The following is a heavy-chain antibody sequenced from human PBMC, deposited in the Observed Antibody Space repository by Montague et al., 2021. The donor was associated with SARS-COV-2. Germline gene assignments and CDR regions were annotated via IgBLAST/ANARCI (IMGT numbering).Heavy chain of an antibody. D-gene: IGHD2-15*01. Sequence: SETRSLTCSVSGGSISTYYWSWIRQPPGKGLEWIGYIYYSGSTNYNPSLKSRVTISIDTSKNQFSLELSSVTAADMAVYYCASPGRYCTGGSCYYVYWGQGTLVTVSS. CDR1: GGSISTYY. V-gene: IGHV4-59*01. CDR3: ASPGRYCTGGSCYYVY. CDR2: IYYSGST. J-gene: IGHJ4*02.